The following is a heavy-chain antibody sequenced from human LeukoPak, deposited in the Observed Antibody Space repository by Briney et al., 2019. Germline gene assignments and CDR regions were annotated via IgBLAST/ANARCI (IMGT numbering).Heavy chain of an antibody. Sequence: ASVKVSCKASGYTFTSYDINWVRQAPGQGLEWMGWMNPNSGNTGYAQKFQGRVTMTRNTSISTAYMELSSLRSEDTAVYYCARESSRRGGFDPWGQGTLVTVSS. CDR3: ARESSRRGGFDP. CDR1: GYTFTSYD. CDR2: MNPNSGNT. J-gene: IGHJ5*02. D-gene: IGHD6-6*01. V-gene: IGHV1-8*02.